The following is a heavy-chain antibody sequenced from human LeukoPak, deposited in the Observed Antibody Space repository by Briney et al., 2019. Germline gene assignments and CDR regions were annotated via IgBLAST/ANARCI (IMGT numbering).Heavy chain of an antibody. Sequence: GGSLRLSCAASGFTFSSYSMHWGRQAPGKGLEWVAVIWYDGSNKYYADSVKGRFTISRDNSKNTLYLQMDSLRAEDTAVYYCAREDQVGAPDYWGQGTLVTVSS. CDR3: AREDQVGAPDY. V-gene: IGHV3-33*08. CDR2: IWYDGSNK. D-gene: IGHD1-26*01. CDR1: GFTFSSYS. J-gene: IGHJ4*02.